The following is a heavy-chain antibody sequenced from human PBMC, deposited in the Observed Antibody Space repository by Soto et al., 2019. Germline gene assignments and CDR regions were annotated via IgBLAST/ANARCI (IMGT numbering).Heavy chain of an antibody. V-gene: IGHV5-51*01. Sequence: PGESLKISCKGSGYSFTSYWIGWVRQMPGKGLEWMGIIYPGDSDTRYSPSFQGQVTISADKSISTAYLQWSSLKASDTAMYYCARVSSANTQDDYYYYGMDVWGQGTTVTVSS. D-gene: IGHD2-2*02. CDR2: IYPGDSDT. J-gene: IGHJ6*02. CDR3: ARVSSANTQDDYYYYGMDV. CDR1: GYSFTSYW.